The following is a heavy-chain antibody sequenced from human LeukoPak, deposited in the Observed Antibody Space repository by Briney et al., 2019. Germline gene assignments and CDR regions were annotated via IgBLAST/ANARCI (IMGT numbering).Heavy chain of an antibody. Sequence: PGGSLRLSCAASGFTFSSYGMHWVRQAPGKGLEWIGSIYYSGSTYYNPSLKSRVTISVDTSKNQFSLKLSSVTAADTAVYYCARQDVLLWFGEFSGPIDYWGQGTLVTVSS. J-gene: IGHJ4*02. V-gene: IGHV4-39*01. CDR2: IYYSGST. D-gene: IGHD3-10*01. CDR3: ARQDVLLWFGEFSGPIDY. CDR1: GFTFSSYG.